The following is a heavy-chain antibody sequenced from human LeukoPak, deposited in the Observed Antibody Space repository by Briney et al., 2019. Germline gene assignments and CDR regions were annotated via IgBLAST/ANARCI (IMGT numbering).Heavy chain of an antibody. CDR2: IASDGSHT. V-gene: IGHV3-30-3*01. D-gene: IGHD2-21*01. CDR3: ARERQDTILHSGAFDI. J-gene: IGHJ3*02. Sequence: GGSLRLSCAASGFTFSTYFMHWARQAPGKGLEWVADIASDGSHTFYVESVKGRFTISRDNSKNTLYLQMNSLRAEDTAVYFCARERQDTILHSGAFDIWGQGTMVTVSS. CDR1: GFTFSTYF.